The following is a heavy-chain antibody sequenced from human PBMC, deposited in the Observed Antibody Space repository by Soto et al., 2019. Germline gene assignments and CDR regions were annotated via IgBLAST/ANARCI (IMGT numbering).Heavy chain of an antibody. D-gene: IGHD4-17*01. CDR3: AGTRLPSSFDI. Sequence: ASVTVSCKASGYTVTAYDIHCVRQATGQGLEWMGWMNPNTGYTAHAQKFQGRVTMTRNISIGTVYMELSSLSCEDTAVYYCAGTRLPSSFDIWGQGKMVNVPS. J-gene: IGHJ3*02. CDR1: GYTVTAYD. CDR2: MNPNTGYT. V-gene: IGHV1-8*01.